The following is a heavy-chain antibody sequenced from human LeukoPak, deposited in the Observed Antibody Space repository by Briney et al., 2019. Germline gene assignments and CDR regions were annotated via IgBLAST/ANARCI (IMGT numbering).Heavy chain of an antibody. Sequence: SGTLSLTCAVYGGSFSGYYWSWIRQPPGKGLEWSGEINDSGSTNYNPSLKSRVTISVDTSKNQFSLKLSSVTAADTAVYYCAGAHYYGSGSYPYYFDYWGQGTLVTVSS. CDR2: INDSGST. CDR1: GGSFSGYY. J-gene: IGHJ4*02. V-gene: IGHV4-34*01. CDR3: AGAHYYGSGSYPYYFDY. D-gene: IGHD3-10*01.